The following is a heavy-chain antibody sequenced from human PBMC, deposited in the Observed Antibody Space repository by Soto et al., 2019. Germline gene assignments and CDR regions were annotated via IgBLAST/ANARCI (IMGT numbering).Heavy chain of an antibody. CDR1: GGTFSSYA. Sequence: SVKVSCKASGGTFSSYAISWVRQAPGQGLEWMGGIIPIFGTANYAQKFQGRVTITADESTSTAYMELSSLRSEDTAVYYCARRVYNWNYVGPHFDYWGQGTLVTVSS. D-gene: IGHD1-7*01. CDR3: ARRVYNWNYVGPHFDY. V-gene: IGHV1-69*13. CDR2: IIPIFGTA. J-gene: IGHJ4*02.